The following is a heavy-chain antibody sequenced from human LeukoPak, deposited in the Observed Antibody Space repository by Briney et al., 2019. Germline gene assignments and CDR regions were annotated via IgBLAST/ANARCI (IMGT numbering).Heavy chain of an antibody. CDR2: ISSASGSI. J-gene: IGHJ4*02. V-gene: IGHV3-48*01. D-gene: IGHD3-10*01. CDR1: GFTFSSYS. CDR3: AKAPPYGSGSYVFDY. Sequence: GGSLRPSCAASGFTFSSYSMNWVRQAPGMGLEWVSYISSASGSIYYADSVKGRFTISRDNSKNTLYLQMNSLRAEDTAVYYCAKAPPYGSGSYVFDYWGQGTLVTVSS.